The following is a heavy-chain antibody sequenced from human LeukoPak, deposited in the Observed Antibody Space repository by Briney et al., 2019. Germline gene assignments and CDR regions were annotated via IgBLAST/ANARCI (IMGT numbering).Heavy chain of an antibody. CDR2: IRSTGTTI. CDR1: GFTLTSYE. CDR3: ARGAVGADY. J-gene: IGHJ4*02. Sequence: GGSLRLSCAASGFTLTSYEMNWLRQAAGRGEEWVSYIRSTGTTIYYADSVKGRFTISRDSAKNSVYLQMNSLRAEDTAVYYCARGAVGADYWGQGPLVTASS. V-gene: IGHV3-48*03. D-gene: IGHD3-16*01.